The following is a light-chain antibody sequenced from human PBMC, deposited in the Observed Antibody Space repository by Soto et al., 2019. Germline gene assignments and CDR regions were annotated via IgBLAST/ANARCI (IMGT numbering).Light chain of an antibody. V-gene: IGKV1-9*01. CDR1: QDIDIW. CDR2: AAS. J-gene: IGKJ4*01. Sequence: IQFTQAPSSLYASEGDTVTITCRASQDIDIWLAWYQQKPGEAPKLLIYAASTVSGGVPSRFSGSGSGTDFALTITSLQAEDVATYYCQQLRSWPSTFGGGTKVDIK. CDR3: QQLRSWPST.